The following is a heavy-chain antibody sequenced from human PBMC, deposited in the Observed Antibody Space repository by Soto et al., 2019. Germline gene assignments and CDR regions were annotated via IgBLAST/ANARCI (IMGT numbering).Heavy chain of an antibody. CDR3: ARDGPGYGDYAVY. CDR1: GGSISSGGYY. Sequence: TSETLSLTCTVSGGSISSGGYYWSWIRQHPGKGLEWIGYIYYSGSTYYNPSLKSRVTISVDTSKNQFSLKLSSVTAADTAVYYCARDGPGYGDYAVYWGQGTLVTVSS. D-gene: IGHD4-17*01. J-gene: IGHJ4*02. V-gene: IGHV4-31*03. CDR2: IYYSGST.